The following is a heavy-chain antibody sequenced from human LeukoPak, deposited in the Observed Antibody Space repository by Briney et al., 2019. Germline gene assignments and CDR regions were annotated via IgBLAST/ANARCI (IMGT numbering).Heavy chain of an antibody. D-gene: IGHD1-20*01. CDR1: GGSFSGYY. CDR2: INHSGST. Sequence: SSETLSLTCAVYGGSFSGYYWSWIRQPPGKGLEWIGEINHSGSTNYNPSLKSRVTIPVDTSKNQFSLKLSSVTAADTAVYYCARILDNWSNIWGQGTMVTVSS. CDR3: ARILDNWSNI. V-gene: IGHV4-34*01. J-gene: IGHJ3*02.